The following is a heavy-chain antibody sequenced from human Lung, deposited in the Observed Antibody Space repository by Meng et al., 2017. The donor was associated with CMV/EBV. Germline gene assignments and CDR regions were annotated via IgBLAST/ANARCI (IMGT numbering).Heavy chain of an antibody. V-gene: IGHV1-18*01. CDR2: ISAYNGNT. J-gene: IGHJ4*02. D-gene: IGHD1-26*01. Sequence: KASGYNLTSYGLNWVRQAPGQGLEWMGWISAYNGNTNYAQKLQGRVTMTTDTSTSTAYMELRSLRSDDTAVYYCASGRGSYHYFDYWGQGTLVTVSS. CDR1: GYNLTSYG. CDR3: ASGRGSYHYFDY.